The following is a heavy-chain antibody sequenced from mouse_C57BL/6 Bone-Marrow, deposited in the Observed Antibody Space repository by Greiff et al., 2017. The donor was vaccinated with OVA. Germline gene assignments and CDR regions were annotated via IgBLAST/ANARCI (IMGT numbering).Heavy chain of an antibody. D-gene: IGHD2-3*01. J-gene: IGHJ3*01. CDR2: ISDGGSYT. CDR1: GFTFSSYA. CDR3: ARDGYLFAY. Sequence: EVNVVESEGGLVKPGGSLKLSCAASGFTFSSYAMSWVRQTPEKRLEWVATISDGGSYTYYPDNVKGRFTISRDNAKNNLYLQMSHLKSEDTAMYYCARDGYLFAYWGQGTLVTVSA. V-gene: IGHV5-4*01.